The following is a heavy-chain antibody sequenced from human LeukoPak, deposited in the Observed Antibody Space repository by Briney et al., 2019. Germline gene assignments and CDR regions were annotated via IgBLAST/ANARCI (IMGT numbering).Heavy chain of an antibody. J-gene: IGHJ4*02. D-gene: IGHD5-12*01. CDR3: ATNSGWRLDY. Sequence: PSETLSLTCTVSGGSLSTYYWSWIRQPPGKGLEWIGYIYYSGSTNYNPSLKSRVTISVDTSKDQFSLKLTSVTAADTSVYYCATNSGWRLDYWGQGVLVTVSS. V-gene: IGHV4-59*12. CDR1: GGSLSTYY. CDR2: IYYSGST.